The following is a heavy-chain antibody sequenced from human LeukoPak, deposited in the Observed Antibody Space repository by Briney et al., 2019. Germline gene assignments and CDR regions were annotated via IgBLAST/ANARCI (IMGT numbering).Heavy chain of an antibody. V-gene: IGHV4-61*08. CDR1: GGSISSGDYY. Sequence: SQTLSLTCTVSGGSISSGDYYWSWIRQPPGKGLEWIGYIYYSGSTNYNPSLKSRVTISVDTSKNQFSLKLSSVTAADTAVYYCARAIAVAGPSGYFDYWGQGTLVTVSS. D-gene: IGHD6-19*01. CDR3: ARAIAVAGPSGYFDY. J-gene: IGHJ4*02. CDR2: IYYSGST.